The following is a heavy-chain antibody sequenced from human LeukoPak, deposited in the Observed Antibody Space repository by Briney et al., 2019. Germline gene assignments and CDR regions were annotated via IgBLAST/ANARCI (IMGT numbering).Heavy chain of an antibody. CDR1: GFSVGYNY. D-gene: IGHD1-1*01. Sequence: GGSLRLSCAASGFSVGYNYVSWVRQAPGKGLEWVSVIYSGGSGGRIYYADSVKGRFTTSRDNSTNTLYLQMNSLKAEDTAVYYCTRGNGQMEYYFDYWGQGTLVTVSS. J-gene: IGHJ4*02. CDR2: IYSGGSGGRI. CDR3: TRGNGQMEYYFDY. V-gene: IGHV3-53*01.